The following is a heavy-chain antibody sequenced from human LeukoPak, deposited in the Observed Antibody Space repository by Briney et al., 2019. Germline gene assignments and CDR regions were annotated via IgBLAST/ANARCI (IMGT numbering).Heavy chain of an antibody. CDR3: ARGSHGSGSYYLYNWFDP. Sequence: GGSLRLSCAASGFTFSSYEMNWVRQAPGKGLEWVSYISSSGSTIYYADSVKGRFTISRDNAKNSLYLQMNSLRAEDTAVYYCARGSHGSGSYYLYNWFDPWGQGTLVTVSS. CDR1: GFTFSSYE. J-gene: IGHJ5*02. V-gene: IGHV3-48*03. D-gene: IGHD3-10*01. CDR2: ISSSGSTI.